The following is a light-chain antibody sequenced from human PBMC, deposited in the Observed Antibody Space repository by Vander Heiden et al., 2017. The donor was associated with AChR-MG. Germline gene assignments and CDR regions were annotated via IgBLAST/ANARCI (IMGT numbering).Light chain of an antibody. Sequence: SALTQPASVSGSPGQSITISCTGTSSNVGGCNYVSWYQQHPGKAPKLMIYDVSNRPSGVSNRFSGSKFGNTASLTISGLQAEDEADYYCSSYTSSSTYVFGTGTKVTVL. CDR2: DVS. CDR1: SSNVGGCNY. J-gene: IGLJ1*01. CDR3: SSYTSSSTYV. V-gene: IGLV2-14*03.